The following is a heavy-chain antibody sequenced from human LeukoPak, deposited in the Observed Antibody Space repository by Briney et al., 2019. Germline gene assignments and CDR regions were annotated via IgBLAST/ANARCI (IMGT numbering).Heavy chain of an antibody. Sequence: ASVKVSCKASGYTFTGYYMHWVRQAPGQGLEWMGWINPNSGGTYYAQKFQGRVTMTRNTSISTAYMELSSLRSEDTAVYYCARAYDSGSYGCDFWGQGTLVTVSS. D-gene: IGHD1-26*01. CDR1: GYTFTGYY. J-gene: IGHJ4*02. CDR2: INPNSGGT. V-gene: IGHV1-2*02. CDR3: ARAYDSGSYGCDF.